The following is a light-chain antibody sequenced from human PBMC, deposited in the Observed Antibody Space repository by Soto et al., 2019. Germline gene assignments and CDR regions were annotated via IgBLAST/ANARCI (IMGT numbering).Light chain of an antibody. V-gene: IGKV1-5*03. Sequence: DIQMTQSPSALSASVGDRVTITCRASQSISRWLAWYQQKPGKAPTLLIYKASSLEGEVTSTISGSGSGTEFTLPITSLQHDDVAPSYCQPNSGHSTFGPGTKLEL. CDR3: QPNSGHST. J-gene: IGKJ2*01. CDR2: KAS. CDR1: QSISRW.